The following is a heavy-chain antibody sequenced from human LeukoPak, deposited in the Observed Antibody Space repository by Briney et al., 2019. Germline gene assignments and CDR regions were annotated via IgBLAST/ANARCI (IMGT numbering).Heavy chain of an antibody. CDR3: ARDGGLYGSGSYYKSS. CDR2: ISSSSSTI. D-gene: IGHD3-10*01. CDR1: GFTFSSYS. V-gene: IGHV3-48*04. Sequence: PGGSLRLSCAASGFTFSSYSMNWVRQAPGKGLEWVSYISSSSSTIYYADSVKGRFTISRDNAKNSLYLQMNSLRAEDTAVYYCARDGGLYGSGSYYKSSWGQGTLVTVSS. J-gene: IGHJ5*02.